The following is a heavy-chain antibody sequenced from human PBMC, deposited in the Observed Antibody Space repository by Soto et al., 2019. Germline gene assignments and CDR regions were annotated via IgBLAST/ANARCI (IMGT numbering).Heavy chain of an antibody. CDR1: GGYISSGGYY. Sequence: QVQLQESGPGLVKPLQTLSVTCTVSGGYISSGGYYWSWIRQHPGKGLEWIGYIYYSGITYYNPSLKSRVNISVDTSMNQFSLKLSSVTAADTAVYYCARAHYYNYGMDVWGQGTTVTVSS. V-gene: IGHV4-31*03. CDR2: IYYSGIT. CDR3: ARAHYYNYGMDV. J-gene: IGHJ6*02.